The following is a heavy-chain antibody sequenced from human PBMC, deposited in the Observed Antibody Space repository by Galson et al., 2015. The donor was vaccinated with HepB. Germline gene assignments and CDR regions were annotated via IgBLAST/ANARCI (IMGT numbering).Heavy chain of an antibody. CDR3: TTAVDGYRNGDY. D-gene: IGHD5-24*01. V-gene: IGHV3-15*01. J-gene: IGHJ4*02. CDR2: IRSKADGGTA. Sequence: SLRLSCAASGFTFNYAWMSWVRQAPGKGLEWVGRIRSKADGGTADYTAPVRGRFTISRDDSKYTLYLQMNSLKTEDTAVYYCTTAVDGYRNGDYWGQGTVVTVTS. CDR1: GFTFNYAW.